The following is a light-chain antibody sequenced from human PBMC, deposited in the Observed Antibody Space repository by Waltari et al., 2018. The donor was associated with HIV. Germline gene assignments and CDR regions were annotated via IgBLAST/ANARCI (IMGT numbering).Light chain of an antibody. CDR1: QGIGRW. J-gene: IGKJ2*01. Sequence: DIQMTQSPSTLSASVGDRVTITCRASQGIGRWLAWYQQKPGRAPKLLIYKASSLERGVPSRFSGSGSGTEFTLSISSLQPDDFATYYCQEYNSIAGYTYCQGTKLEVK. CDR2: KAS. CDR3: QEYNSIAGYT. V-gene: IGKV1-5*03.